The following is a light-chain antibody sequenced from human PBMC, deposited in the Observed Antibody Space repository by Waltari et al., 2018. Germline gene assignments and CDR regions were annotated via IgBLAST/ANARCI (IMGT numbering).Light chain of an antibody. J-gene: IGKJ1*01. V-gene: IGKV1-5*03. CDR3: QQYNTFPWT. CDR1: QSISMW. CDR2: KAS. Sequence: DIQMTQAPSPLSASVGDRVTITCRASQSISMWLAWYQQKPGKAPNLLIYKASSLDSGVPSRFSGSGSETEFTLTISSLQPEDFATYYCQQYNTFPWTFGQGTKVEIK.